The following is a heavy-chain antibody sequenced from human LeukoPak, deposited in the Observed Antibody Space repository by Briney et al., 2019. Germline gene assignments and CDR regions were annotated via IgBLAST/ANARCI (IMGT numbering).Heavy chain of an antibody. CDR3: ARVCSSGWYGYYYYYYYMDV. V-gene: IGHV3-30*02. J-gene: IGHJ6*03. D-gene: IGHD6-19*01. Sequence: GGSLRLSCAASGFTFGSYGMHWVRQAPGKGLEWVTFIRNDGSNKYYADSVKGRFTISRDNSKNTLYLQMNSLRAEDTAVYYCARVCSSGWYGYYYYYYYMDVWGKGTTVTVSS. CDR1: GFTFGSYG. CDR2: IRNDGSNK.